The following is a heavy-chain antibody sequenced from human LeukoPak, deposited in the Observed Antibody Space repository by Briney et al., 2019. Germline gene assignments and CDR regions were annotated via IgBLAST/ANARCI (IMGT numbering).Heavy chain of an antibody. CDR3: TRGYDILTAESHGRYYYYYMDV. D-gene: IGHD3-9*01. CDR2: IRSKANSYAT. J-gene: IGHJ6*03. Sequence: PGGSARLSCAASGFTFSGSALHWFRQASGKGLEWVGRIRSKANSYATAYAASVKGRFTISRDDSKNTAYLQMNSLKTEDTAVYYCTRGYDILTAESHGRYYYYYMDVWGKGTTVTVSS. CDR1: GFTFSGSA. V-gene: IGHV3-73*01.